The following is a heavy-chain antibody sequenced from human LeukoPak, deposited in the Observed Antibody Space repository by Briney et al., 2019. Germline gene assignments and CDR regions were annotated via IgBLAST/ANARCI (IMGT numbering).Heavy chain of an antibody. CDR1: GDSISSYY. CDR3: ARHGQPKNWGSAFDI. CDR2: INYSGST. J-gene: IGHJ3*02. Sequence: SETLSLTCTVSGDSISSYYWSWIRQPPGKGLEWIGYINYSGSTNYNPSLQSRVTISVDTSKNQFSLKVNSVSAADTAVYYCARHGQPKNWGSAFDIWGQGTMVTVPS. V-gene: IGHV4-59*01. D-gene: IGHD7-27*01.